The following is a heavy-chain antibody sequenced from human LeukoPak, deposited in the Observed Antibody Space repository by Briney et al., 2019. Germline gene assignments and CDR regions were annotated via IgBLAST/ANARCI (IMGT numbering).Heavy chain of an antibody. V-gene: IGHV4-61*02. CDR3: ARDGISTIFGVVITTDAFDI. J-gene: IGHJ3*02. Sequence: SQTLSLTCTVSGGSISSGSYYWSWIRQPAGKGLEWIVRIYTSGSTNYNPSLKSRVTISVDTSKNQFSLKLSSVTAADTAVYYCARDGISTIFGVVITTDAFDIWGQGTMVTVSS. D-gene: IGHD3-3*01. CDR2: IYTSGST. CDR1: GGSISSGSYY.